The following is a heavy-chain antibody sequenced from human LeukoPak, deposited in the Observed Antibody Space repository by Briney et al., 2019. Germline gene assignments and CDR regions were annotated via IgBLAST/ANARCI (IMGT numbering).Heavy chain of an antibody. D-gene: IGHD2-15*01. V-gene: IGHV3-23*01. CDR2: ISASGGST. J-gene: IGHJ4*02. CDR3: ASGLLGCRGGSCYPTDY. Sequence: GGSLRLSCAASGFTFSNYAMSWVRQAPGKGLEWVSAISASGGSTYYADSVKGRFTISRDNSQNTVYLQMNSLRPEDTALYYCASGLLGCRGGSCYPTDYWGQGTLVTVSS. CDR1: GFTFSNYA.